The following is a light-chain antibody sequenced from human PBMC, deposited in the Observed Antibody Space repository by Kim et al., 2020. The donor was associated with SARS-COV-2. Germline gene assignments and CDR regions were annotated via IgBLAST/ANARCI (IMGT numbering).Light chain of an antibody. Sequence: QAAVTQEPSLTVSPGDTVTLTCGSSTGAVTSGHYPYWFQQKPGQAPRTLIYNTDKKYSWTPARFSGSLLGGKAALTLSGAQPEDEAEYYCLLSYSDARVFGGGTQLTVL. CDR1: TGAVTSGHY. CDR2: NTD. CDR3: LLSYSDARV. V-gene: IGLV7-46*01. J-gene: IGLJ3*02.